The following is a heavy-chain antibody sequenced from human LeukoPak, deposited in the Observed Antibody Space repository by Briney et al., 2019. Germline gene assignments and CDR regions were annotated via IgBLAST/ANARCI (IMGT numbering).Heavy chain of an antibody. J-gene: IGHJ5*02. CDR2: VNPNSGNT. D-gene: IGHD2-2*01. CDR3: ARVPAKRYCSSTSCYSGWFDP. V-gene: IGHV1-8*01. Sequence: GASVKVSCKASGYTFTSYDINWVRQATGQGLEWMGWVNPNSGNTGYAQKFQGRVTMTRNTSISTAYMELSSLRSEDTAVYYCARVPAKRYCSSTSCYSGWFDPWGQGTLVTVSS. CDR1: GYTFTSYD.